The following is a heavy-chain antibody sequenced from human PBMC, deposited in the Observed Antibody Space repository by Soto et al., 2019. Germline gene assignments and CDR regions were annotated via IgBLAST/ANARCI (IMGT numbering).Heavy chain of an antibody. V-gene: IGHV3-30*18. CDR3: ANLLARGLYDSSGYLDYYYGMDV. J-gene: IGHJ6*02. D-gene: IGHD3-22*01. Sequence: QVQLVESGGGVVQPGRSLRLSCAASGFTFSSYGMHWVRQAPGKGLEWVAVISSDGSNKYYADSVKGRFTISRDNSKNTLYLQMNSLRAEDTAVYYCANLLARGLYDSSGYLDYYYGMDVWGQGTTVTVSS. CDR2: ISSDGSNK. CDR1: GFTFSSYG.